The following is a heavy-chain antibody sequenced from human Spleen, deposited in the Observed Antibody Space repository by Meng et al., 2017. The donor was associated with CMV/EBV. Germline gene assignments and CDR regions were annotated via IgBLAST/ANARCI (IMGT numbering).Heavy chain of an antibody. CDR2: IYYTGST. CDR3: AKLAPSYNWIDP. J-gene: IGHJ5*02. CDR1: GGSVPSANSY. D-gene: IGHD6-6*01. V-gene: IGHV4-61*01. Sequence: AVSGGSVPSANSYWTWIRQPPGKGLEYIGYIYYTGSTNYNPSLKRRVTMSVDTSKNQFSLNLTSVTAADTALYYCAKLAPSYNWIDPWGQGTLVTVSS.